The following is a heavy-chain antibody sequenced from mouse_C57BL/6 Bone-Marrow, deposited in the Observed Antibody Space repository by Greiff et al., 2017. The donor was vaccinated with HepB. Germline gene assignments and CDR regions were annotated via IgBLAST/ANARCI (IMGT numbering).Heavy chain of an antibody. Sequence: EVKLQESGPELVKPGASVKISCKASGYSFTDYNMNWVKQSNGKSLEWIGDIYPGSGSTNYNEKFKSKATLTVDTSSSTAYMQLSSLTSEDSAVYYCARSLLLRYYAMDYWGQGTSVTVSS. CDR3: ARSLLLRYYAMDY. J-gene: IGHJ4*01. CDR1: GYSFTDYN. CDR2: IYPGSGST. D-gene: IGHD1-1*01. V-gene: IGHV1-39*01.